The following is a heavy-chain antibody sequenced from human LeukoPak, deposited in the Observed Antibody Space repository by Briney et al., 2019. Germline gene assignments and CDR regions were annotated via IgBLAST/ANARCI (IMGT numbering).Heavy chain of an antibody. V-gene: IGHV3-66*01. CDR3: ARGYNYAFSF. J-gene: IGHJ4*02. D-gene: IGHD5-18*01. CDR2: LYSGGSS. Sequence: PGGSLRLSCEASGFTVGVNYVSWVRQAPGEGLEWVSTLYSGGSSHYADSVKGRFTISRDNSKNTLYLQMDTLRAEDTAVYYCARGYNYAFSFWGQGTLVTVTS. CDR1: GFTVGVNY.